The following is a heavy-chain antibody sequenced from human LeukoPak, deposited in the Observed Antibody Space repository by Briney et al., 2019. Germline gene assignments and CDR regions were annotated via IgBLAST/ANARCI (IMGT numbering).Heavy chain of an antibody. Sequence: GGSLRLSCAASGFTFSSYSMNWVRQAPGKGLEWVSSISSSSSYIYYADSVKGRFTISRDNAKNSLYLQMNSLRAEDTAVYYCARQRGGYSGYDFDYWGQGTLVTVSS. V-gene: IGHV3-21*01. CDR2: ISSSSSYI. CDR3: ARQRGGYSGYDFDY. D-gene: IGHD5-12*01. J-gene: IGHJ4*02. CDR1: GFTFSSYS.